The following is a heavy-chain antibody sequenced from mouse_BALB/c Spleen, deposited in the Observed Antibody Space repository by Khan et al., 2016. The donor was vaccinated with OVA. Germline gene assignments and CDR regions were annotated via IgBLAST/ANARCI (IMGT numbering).Heavy chain of an antibody. J-gene: IGHJ3*01. Sequence: QIQLVQSGAELAKPSASVKMSCKVSGYTFTNYWMHWVKQRPGQGLEWIGYIKPSTDYTEYNQKFKDKATLTADKSYSIVYIQLTSLTSEDSAFYYCVNHGSSSAWFTYWGQGTLVTVSA. CDR3: VNHGSSSAWFTY. D-gene: IGHD1-1*01. V-gene: IGHV1-7*01. CDR1: GYTFTNYW. CDR2: IKPSTDYT.